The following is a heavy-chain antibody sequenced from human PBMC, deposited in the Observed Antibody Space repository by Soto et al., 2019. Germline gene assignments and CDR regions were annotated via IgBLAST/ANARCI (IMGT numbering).Heavy chain of an antibody. Sequence: QVQLQESGPGLVKPSQTLSLACTVSGGSINIGGYFWSWVRQFPGKGLEWIGHLYYNGSTYYNPSLQSRVTISRATSKNQFSLRLTSVTAADTAVYYCATDEYFGSEINFYYYAMDVWGQGTTVTVSS. V-gene: IGHV4-31*03. J-gene: IGHJ6*02. D-gene: IGHD3-16*01. CDR2: LYYNGST. CDR1: GGSINIGGYF. CDR3: ATDEYFGSEINFYYYAMDV.